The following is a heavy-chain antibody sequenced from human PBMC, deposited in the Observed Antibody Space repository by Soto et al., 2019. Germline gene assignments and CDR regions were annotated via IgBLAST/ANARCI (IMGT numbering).Heavy chain of an antibody. CDR1: GFTFRNYW. V-gene: IGHV3-7*01. CDR2: IKQDGSER. J-gene: IGHJ6*03. Sequence: PGGSLRLSCAGSGFTFRNYWMGWVRQAPGKRLEWVANIKQDGSERSYADSVKGRFTISRDNAKNSLYLQMNSLRADDTAVYYCASYSSSWVSYYYYYMDVWGKGTTVTVSS. CDR3: ASYSSSWVSYYYYYMDV. D-gene: IGHD6-13*01.